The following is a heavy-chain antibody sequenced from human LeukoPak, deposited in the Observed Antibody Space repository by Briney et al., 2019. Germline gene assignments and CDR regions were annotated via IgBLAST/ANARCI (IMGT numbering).Heavy chain of an antibody. Sequence: ASVKVSCKASGYTFTSYYMHWVRQAPGQGLEWMGIINPSGGSTSYAQKFQGRVTMTWDTSTSTVYMELSSLRSEDTAVYYCARGVRSNDFWSGYSTGYFDYWGQGTLVTVSS. CDR3: ARGVRSNDFWSGYSTGYFDY. CDR2: INPSGGST. D-gene: IGHD3-3*01. J-gene: IGHJ4*02. V-gene: IGHV1-46*01. CDR1: GYTFTSYY.